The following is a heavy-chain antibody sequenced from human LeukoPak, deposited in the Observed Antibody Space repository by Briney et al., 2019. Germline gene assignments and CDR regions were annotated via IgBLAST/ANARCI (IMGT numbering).Heavy chain of an antibody. CDR3: ARSRGWLQSHPLGY. J-gene: IGHJ4*02. Sequence: SETLSLTCAVYGGSFSGYYWSWIRQPPGKGLECIGEIHHSGSTNYNPSFKSRVTLSVDTSKNQFSLKLSSVTAADTAVYYCARSRGWLQSHPLGYWGQGTLVTVSS. V-gene: IGHV4-34*01. CDR1: GGSFSGYY. CDR2: IHHSGST. D-gene: IGHD5-24*01.